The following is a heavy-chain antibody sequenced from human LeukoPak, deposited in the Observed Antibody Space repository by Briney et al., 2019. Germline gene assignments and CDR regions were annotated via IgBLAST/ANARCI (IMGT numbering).Heavy chain of an antibody. CDR2: ISSSGGTI. J-gene: IGHJ3*02. CDR3: ARIRRFYDGSGSANDAFDI. V-gene: IGHV3-48*03. CDR1: GFTFSSYE. Sequence: GGSLRLSCAASGFTFSSYEMNWVRQALGKGLEWLSYISSSGGTIYYADSVKGRFAISRDNAKNSLFLQMHSLRAEDTAVYYCARIRRFYDGSGSANDAFDIWGQGTMVTVSS. D-gene: IGHD3-22*01.